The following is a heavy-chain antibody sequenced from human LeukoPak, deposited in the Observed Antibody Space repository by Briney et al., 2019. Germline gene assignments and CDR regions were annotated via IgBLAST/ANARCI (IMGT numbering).Heavy chain of an antibody. V-gene: IGHV3-7*01. D-gene: IGHD3-3*01. CDR3: AAELRSGYFVGAFDI. Sequence: GGSLRLSXAASGFTFSSYWMSWVSQAPGKGLEWVANIKQDGSEKYYVDSVKGRFTISRDNAKNSLYLQMNSLRAEDTAVYYCAAELRSGYFVGAFDIWGQGTMVTVSS. J-gene: IGHJ3*02. CDR2: IKQDGSEK. CDR1: GFTFSSYW.